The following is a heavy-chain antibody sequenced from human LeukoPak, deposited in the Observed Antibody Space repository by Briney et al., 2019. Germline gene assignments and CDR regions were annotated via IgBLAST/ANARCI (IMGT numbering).Heavy chain of an antibody. D-gene: IGHD6-6*01. CDR2: INPNSGGT. CDR1: GYTFTGYY. V-gene: IGHV1-2*02. CDR3: ARDREYSSFYFDY. J-gene: IGHJ4*02. Sequence: ASVKVSCKASGYTFTGYYMHWVRQAPGQGLEWMGWINPNSGGTNYAQKLQGRVTMTTDTSTSTAYMELRSLRSDDTAVYYCARDREYSSFYFDYWGQGTLVTVSS.